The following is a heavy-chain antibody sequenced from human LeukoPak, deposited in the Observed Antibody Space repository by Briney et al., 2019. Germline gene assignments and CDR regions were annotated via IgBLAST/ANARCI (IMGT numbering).Heavy chain of an antibody. J-gene: IGHJ3*01. CDR1: GFTFSSYW. V-gene: IGHV3-74*01. CDR3: AILKVWELLPAFDV. CDR2: INSDGSST. Sequence: GGSLRLSCAASGFTFSSYWMHWVRQAPGKGLVWVSRINSDGSSTSYADSVKRQFTIPRDNPNKTLYLQMNSLRAEYTALYYGAILKVWELLPAFDVWGQGTMVTVSS. D-gene: IGHD1-26*01.